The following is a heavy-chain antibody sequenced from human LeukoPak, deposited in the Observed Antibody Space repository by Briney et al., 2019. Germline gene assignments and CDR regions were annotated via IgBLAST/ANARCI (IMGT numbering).Heavy chain of an antibody. D-gene: IGHD3-3*01. CDR2: ISAYNGNT. CDR1: GYTFTSYG. J-gene: IGHJ4*02. CDR3: ARADDCWSGTGFDY. Sequence: ASVKVSCKASGYTFTSYGISWVRQAPGQGLECRGWISAYNGNTNYAQKLQGRVTMTTDTSTSTAYMELRSLRSDDTAVYYCARADDCWSGTGFDYWGQGTLVTVSS. V-gene: IGHV1-18*01.